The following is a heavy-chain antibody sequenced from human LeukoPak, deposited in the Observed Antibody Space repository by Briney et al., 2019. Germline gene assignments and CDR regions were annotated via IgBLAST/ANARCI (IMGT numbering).Heavy chain of an antibody. V-gene: IGHV1-46*01. CDR1: GGTFSSYA. CDR3: ARGSIVGATFDYFDY. D-gene: IGHD1-26*01. J-gene: IGHJ4*02. CDR2: MNPSGGTT. Sequence: ASVKVSCKASGGTFSSYAISWVRQAPGQGLEWMGIMNPSGGTTSYAQKFQGRVTMTRDTSISTAYMDLSRLRSDDTAVYYCARGSIVGATFDYFDYWGQGTLVTVSS.